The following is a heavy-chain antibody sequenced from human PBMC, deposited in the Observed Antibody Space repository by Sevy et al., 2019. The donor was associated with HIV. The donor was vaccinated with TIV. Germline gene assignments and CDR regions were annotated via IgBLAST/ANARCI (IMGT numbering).Heavy chain of an antibody. Sequence: ASVKVSCKASGYNFNTYGITWVRQAPGQGLEWMGWIGVNNGKTNYAARLQARISMTANTSTSTVYMWLRTLTSDVTAINSGARDSYYYAMDSSYRPPDYWGQGTLVTVSS. CDR2: IGVNNGKT. J-gene: IGHJ4*02. CDR1: GYNFNTYG. V-gene: IGHV1-18*01. D-gene: IGHD2-8*01. CDR3: ARDSYYYAMDSSYRPPDY.